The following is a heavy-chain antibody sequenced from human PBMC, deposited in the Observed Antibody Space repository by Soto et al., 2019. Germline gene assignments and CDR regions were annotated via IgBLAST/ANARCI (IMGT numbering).Heavy chain of an antibody. D-gene: IGHD6-19*01. J-gene: IGHJ3*02. Sequence: SXTLSLTCTVSGGSISSYYWSWIRQPPGKGLEWIGYIYYSGSTNYNPSLKSRVTISVDTSKNQFSLKLSSVTAADTAVYYCARQQWLVLNAFDIWGQGTMVTVSS. CDR2: IYYSGST. V-gene: IGHV4-59*01. CDR1: GGSISSYY. CDR3: ARQQWLVLNAFDI.